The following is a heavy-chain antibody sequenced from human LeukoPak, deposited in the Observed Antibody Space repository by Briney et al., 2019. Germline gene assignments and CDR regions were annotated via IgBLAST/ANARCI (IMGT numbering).Heavy chain of an antibody. J-gene: IGHJ4*02. V-gene: IGHV1-69*05. D-gene: IGHD5-18*01. CDR1: GGTFSSYA. Sequence: SVKVSCKASGGTFSSYAISWVRQAPGQGLEWMGRIIPIFGTANYAQKFQGRVTITTDESTSTAYMELSSLRSEDTAVYYCARGQVDTAMGITPFDYWGQGTLVTVSP. CDR3: ARGQVDTAMGITPFDY. CDR2: IIPIFGTA.